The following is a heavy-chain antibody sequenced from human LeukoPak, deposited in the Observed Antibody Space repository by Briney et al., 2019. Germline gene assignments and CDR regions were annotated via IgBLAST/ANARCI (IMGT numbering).Heavy chain of an antibody. J-gene: IGHJ6*03. CDR3: AKDYRYYDSGSHMDV. Sequence: GGSLRLSCAASGFTFSSYGMHWVRQAPGKGLEWVAFIRYDGSNKYYADSVKGRFTISRDNSKNTLYPQMNSLRAEDTAVYYCAKDYRYYDSGSHMDVWGKGTTVTISS. V-gene: IGHV3-30*02. CDR2: IRYDGSNK. D-gene: IGHD3-10*01. CDR1: GFTFSSYG.